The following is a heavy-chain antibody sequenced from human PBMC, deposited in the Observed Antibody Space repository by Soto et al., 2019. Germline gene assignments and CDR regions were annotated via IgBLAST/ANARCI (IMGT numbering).Heavy chain of an antibody. J-gene: IGHJ4*02. CDR1: GFTFGDYA. D-gene: IGHD2-15*01. Sequence: GGSLRLSCTASGFTFGDYAMSWVRQAPGKGLEWVGFIRSKAYGGTTEYAASVKGRFTISRDDSKSIAYLQMNSLKTEDTAVYYCARDFATHCSGSTCYPYAYWGQGALVTVSS. CDR3: ARDFATHCSGSTCYPYAY. CDR2: IRSKAYGGTT. V-gene: IGHV3-49*04.